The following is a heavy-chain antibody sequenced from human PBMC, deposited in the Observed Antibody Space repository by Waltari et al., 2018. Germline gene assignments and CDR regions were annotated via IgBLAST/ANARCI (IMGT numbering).Heavy chain of an antibody. J-gene: IGHJ4*02. Sequence: QVQLQESGPGLVKPSGTLSLTCAVSGDSISSPDWWIWVRQSPGKGLEWMGEIYRGGIPNYNPSIMSLVTMSLDKPKNQFSLKLNCVTAADTAVYYCAIIVDSTPRENYWGQGTLVTVSS. V-gene: IGHV4-4*02. CDR2: IYRGGIP. D-gene: IGHD2-21*01. CDR3: AIIVDSTPRENY. CDR1: GDSISSPDW.